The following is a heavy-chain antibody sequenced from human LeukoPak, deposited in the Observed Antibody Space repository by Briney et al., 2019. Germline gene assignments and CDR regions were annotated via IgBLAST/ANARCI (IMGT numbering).Heavy chain of an antibody. CDR1: GFTFSSYW. J-gene: IGHJ3*02. CDR3: AREVTGYGNDAFDI. D-gene: IGHD1-14*01. CDR2: IKQDGSEK. Sequence: GGSLRLSCAASGFTFSSYWMSWVRQAPGKGLEWVANIKQDGSEKYYVDSVKGRFTISRDNAKNSLYLQMNSLRAEDTAVYYRAREVTGYGNDAFDIWGQGTMVTVSS. V-gene: IGHV3-7*01.